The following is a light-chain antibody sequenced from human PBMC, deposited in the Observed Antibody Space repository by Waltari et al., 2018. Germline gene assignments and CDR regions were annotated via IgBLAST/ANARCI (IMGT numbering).Light chain of an antibody. Sequence: QSALTQPPSASGSPGQSVTISCPGSGSDFRHSDFVSWYQQHPGKAPKVILYEVSKRASGVPDRFSGSKSGNTASLTVSGLQAEDEADYYCSSFAGRWIFGGGTKLTVL. CDR3: SSFAGRWI. CDR2: EVS. V-gene: IGLV2-8*01. J-gene: IGLJ2*01. CDR1: GSDFRHSDF.